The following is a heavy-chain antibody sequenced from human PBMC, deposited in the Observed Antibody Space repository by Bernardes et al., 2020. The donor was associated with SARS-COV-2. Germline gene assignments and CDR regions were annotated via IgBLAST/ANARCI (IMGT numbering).Heavy chain of an antibody. CDR3: ATMFAVWGSYRPIDY. Sequence: ASVKVSCKVSGYTLTELSMHWVRQAPGKGLEWMGGFDPEDGETIYAQKFQGRVTMTEDTSTDTAYMELSSLRSEDTAVYYCATMFAVWGSYRPIDYWGQGTLVTVSS. CDR2: FDPEDGET. CDR1: GYTLTELS. J-gene: IGHJ4*02. D-gene: IGHD3-16*02. V-gene: IGHV1-24*01.